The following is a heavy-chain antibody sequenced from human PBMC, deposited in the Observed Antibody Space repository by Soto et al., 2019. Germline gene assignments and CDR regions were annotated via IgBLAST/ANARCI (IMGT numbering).Heavy chain of an antibody. CDR2: IIPIFGTA. CDR1: GGTFSSYA. CDR3: ARDRESIAASWYYGMDV. J-gene: IGHJ6*02. Sequence: SVKVSCKASGGTFSSYAISWVRQAPGQGLEWMGGIIPIFGTANYAQKFQGRVTITADESTSTAYMELSSLRSEDTAVYYCARDRESIAASWYYGMDVWGQGTTVTVSS. V-gene: IGHV1-69*13. D-gene: IGHD6-6*01.